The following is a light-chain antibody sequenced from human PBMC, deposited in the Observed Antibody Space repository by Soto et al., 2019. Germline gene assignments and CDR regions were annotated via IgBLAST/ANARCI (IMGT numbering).Light chain of an antibody. CDR3: AAWDDSLSGPV. CDR2: RNN. Sequence: SVLTPPPSASGTPGQRVTISYSGSSSNIGSNYVYWYQQLPGTAPKLLIYRNNQRPLGVPDRFSGSKSGTSASLAISGLRSEDEADYYCAAWDDSLSGPVFGTGTKVTV. CDR1: SSNIGSNY. J-gene: IGLJ1*01. V-gene: IGLV1-47*01.